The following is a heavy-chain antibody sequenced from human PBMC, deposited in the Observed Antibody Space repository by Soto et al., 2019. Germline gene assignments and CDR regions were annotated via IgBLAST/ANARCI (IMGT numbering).Heavy chain of an antibody. CDR3: ARDSVATANLCDI. J-gene: IGHJ3*02. CDR2: IIPILGIA. D-gene: IGHD5-12*01. V-gene: IGHV1-69*08. CDR1: GGTFSSYN. Sequence: QVQLVQSGAEVKKPGSSVKVSCKASGGTFSSYNISWVRQAPGQGLEWMGRIIPILGIANYAQKFQGRVTITADKSTSTAYMELSSLRSEDTAVYYCARDSVATANLCDIWGQGTMVTVSS.